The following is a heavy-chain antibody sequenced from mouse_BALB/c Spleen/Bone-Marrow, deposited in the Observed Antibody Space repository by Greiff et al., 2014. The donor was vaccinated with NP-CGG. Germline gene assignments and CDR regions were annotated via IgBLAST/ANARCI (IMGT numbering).Heavy chain of an antibody. J-gene: IGHJ4*01. CDR2: IDPEDGDT. D-gene: IGHD2-1*01. CDR3: NGNYYAMDY. Sequence: VQLQQSGAELVRSGASVKLSCTASGFNIKDYYMHWVKLRPEQGLEWIGWIDPEDGDTEYAPKFQGKATMTADTSSNTAYLQLSSLTSEDTAVYYCNGNYYAMDYWGQGTSVTVSS. V-gene: IGHV14-4*02. CDR1: GFNIKDYY.